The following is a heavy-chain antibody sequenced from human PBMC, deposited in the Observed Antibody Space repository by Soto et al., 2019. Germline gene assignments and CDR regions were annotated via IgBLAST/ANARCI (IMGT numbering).Heavy chain of an antibody. J-gene: IGHJ5*02. Sequence: SETLSLTSTVSGGSISSGDYYWSWIRQPPGKGLEWIGYIYYSGSTYYNPSLKSRVTISVDPSKNQFSLKLTSVTAADTAMYYCARPETVGAAAGKGWFDPWGQGTLVTVSS. V-gene: IGHV4-30-4*01. CDR1: GGSISSGDYY. D-gene: IGHD6-13*01. CDR2: IYYSGST. CDR3: ARPETVGAAAGKGWFDP.